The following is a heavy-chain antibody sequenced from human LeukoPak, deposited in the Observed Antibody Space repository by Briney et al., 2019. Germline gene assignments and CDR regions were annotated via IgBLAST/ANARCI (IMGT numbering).Heavy chain of an antibody. CDR3: ARGHFWSGYYARAYYYYMDV. V-gene: IGHV1-8*01. CDR2: MNPNSGNT. CDR1: RYTFTSYD. D-gene: IGHD3-3*02. Sequence: GASVKVSCKASRYTFTSYDINWVRQATGQGLEWMGWMNPNSGNTGYAQKFQGRVTMTRNTSISTAYMELSSLRSEDTAVYYCARGHFWSGYYARAYYYYMDVWGKGTTVTVSS. J-gene: IGHJ6*03.